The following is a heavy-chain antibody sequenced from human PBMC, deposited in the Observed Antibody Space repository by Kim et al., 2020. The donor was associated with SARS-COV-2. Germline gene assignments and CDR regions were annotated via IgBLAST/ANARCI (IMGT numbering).Heavy chain of an antibody. D-gene: IGHD3-9*01. CDR2: IYHSGST. CDR1: GGSISSSNW. Sequence: SETLSLTCAVSGGSISSSNWWSWVRQPPGKGLEWIGEIYHSGSTNYNPSLKSRVTISVDKSKNQFSLKLSSVTAADTAVYYCARVGGDYDILTGYGTRWGQGTLVTVSS. V-gene: IGHV4-4*02. CDR3: ARVGGDYDILTGYGTR. J-gene: IGHJ4*02.